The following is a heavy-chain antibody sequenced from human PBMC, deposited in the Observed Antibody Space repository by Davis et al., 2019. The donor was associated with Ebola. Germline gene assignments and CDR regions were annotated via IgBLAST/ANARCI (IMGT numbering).Heavy chain of an antibody. CDR3: ARAPAYRGGDYDY. D-gene: IGHD4-17*01. Sequence: SETLSLTCTVSGGSISSGSYYWSWIRPPAGKGLEWIGHIYTSGSTNYNPSLKSRVTISVDTSKNQFSLKLSSVTAADTAVYYCARAPAYRGGDYDYWGQGTLVTVSS. V-gene: IGHV4-61*09. CDR2: IYTSGST. J-gene: IGHJ4*02. CDR1: GGSISSGSYY.